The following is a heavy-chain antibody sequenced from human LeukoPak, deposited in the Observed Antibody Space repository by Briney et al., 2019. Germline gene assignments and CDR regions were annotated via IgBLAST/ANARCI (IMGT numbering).Heavy chain of an antibody. CDR2: INHSGST. V-gene: IGHV4-34*01. CDR1: GGSFSGYY. CDR3: ARVDFEAPD. D-gene: IGHD3-9*01. J-gene: IGHJ4*02. Sequence: TETLSLTCAVYGGSFSGYYWSWVRQPPGKGLEWIGEINHSGSTNYNPSLKSRVTISVDTSKNQFSLKLSSVTAADTAVYYCARVDFEAPDWGQGTLVTVSS.